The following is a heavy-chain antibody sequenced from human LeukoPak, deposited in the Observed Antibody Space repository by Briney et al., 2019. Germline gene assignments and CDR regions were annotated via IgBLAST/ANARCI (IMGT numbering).Heavy chain of an antibody. CDR1: GGTFSSYA. J-gene: IGHJ5*01. D-gene: IGHD3-10*01. Sequence: GASVKVSCKASGGTFSSYAIRWVRQAPGQGLEWMGWISTYNGDTYYPQKVQGRVTMTTDTSTTTGYMELRSLRSDDTAVYYCARTPNYGSGSLFFWFDSWGQGTLVTVSS. V-gene: IGHV1-18*01. CDR2: ISTYNGDT. CDR3: ARTPNYGSGSLFFWFDS.